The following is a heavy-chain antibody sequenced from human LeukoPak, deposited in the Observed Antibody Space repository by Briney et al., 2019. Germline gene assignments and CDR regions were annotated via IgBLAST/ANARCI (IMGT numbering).Heavy chain of an antibody. D-gene: IGHD3-3*01. CDR1: GFTFNSFG. J-gene: IGHJ4*02. Sequence: PGGSLRLSCAASGFTFNSFGMHWVRQAPGKGLEWVAFIWYDGSNKYYADSVKGRFTISRDNSKNTLYLQMNSLRVEDTAMYYCASGGFYDFWSGYYTPFDYWGQGTLVTVSS. V-gene: IGHV3-30*02. CDR3: ASGGFYDFWSGYYTPFDY. CDR2: IWYDGSNK.